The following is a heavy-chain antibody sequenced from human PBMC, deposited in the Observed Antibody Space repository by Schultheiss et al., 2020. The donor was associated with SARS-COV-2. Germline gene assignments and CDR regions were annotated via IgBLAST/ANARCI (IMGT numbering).Heavy chain of an antibody. J-gene: IGHJ4*02. CDR2: IYTSGST. Sequence: SQTLSLTCTVSGGSISSYYWSWIRQPAGKGLEWIGRIYTSGSTNYNPSLKSRVTISVDTSKNQFSLKLSSVTAADTAVYYCARGQGYSSGWYAFKYWGQGTLVTVSS. D-gene: IGHD6-19*01. CDR1: GGSISSYY. V-gene: IGHV4-4*07. CDR3: ARGQGYSSGWYAFKY.